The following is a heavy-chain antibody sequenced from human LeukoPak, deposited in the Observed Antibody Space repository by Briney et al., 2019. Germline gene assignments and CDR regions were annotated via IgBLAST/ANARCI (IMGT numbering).Heavy chain of an antibody. D-gene: IGHD3-22*01. CDR3: AKGGIAVIITTVPIDY. Sequence: GGSLRLSCAASGFTVSSNYMSWVRQAPGKGLEWVSVIYSGGSTYYADSVKGRFTISRDNSKNTLYLQMNSLRAEDTAVYYCAKGGIAVIITTVPIDYWGQGTLVTVSS. CDR2: IYSGGST. V-gene: IGHV3-53*01. CDR1: GFTVSSNY. J-gene: IGHJ4*02.